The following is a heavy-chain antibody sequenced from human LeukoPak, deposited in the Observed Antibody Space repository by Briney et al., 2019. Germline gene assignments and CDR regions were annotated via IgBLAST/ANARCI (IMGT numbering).Heavy chain of an antibody. Sequence: GGSLRLSCAASGFTFSSYSMNWVRQAPGKGLEWVSSISSSSSYIYYADSVKGRFTISRDNAKNSLYLQMNSLRAEDTAVYYCARRSSSYHYYYYMDVWGKGTTVTVSS. CDR2: ISSSSSYI. D-gene: IGHD6-6*01. V-gene: IGHV3-21*01. CDR3: ARRSSSYHYYYYMDV. CDR1: GFTFSSYS. J-gene: IGHJ6*03.